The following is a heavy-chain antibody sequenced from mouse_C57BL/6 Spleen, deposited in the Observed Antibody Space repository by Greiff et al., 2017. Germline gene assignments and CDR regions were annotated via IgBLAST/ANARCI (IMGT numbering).Heavy chain of an antibody. CDR3: AREDYYGSSHYAMDY. Sequence: EVHLVESGPELVKPGASVKISCKASGYSFTDYNMNWVKQSNGKSLEWIGVINPNYGTTSYNQKFKGKATLTVDQSSSTAYMQLNSLTSEDSAVYYCAREDYYGSSHYAMDYWGQGTSATVSS. CDR2: INPNYGTT. CDR1: GYSFTDYN. V-gene: IGHV1-39*01. D-gene: IGHD1-1*01. J-gene: IGHJ4*01.